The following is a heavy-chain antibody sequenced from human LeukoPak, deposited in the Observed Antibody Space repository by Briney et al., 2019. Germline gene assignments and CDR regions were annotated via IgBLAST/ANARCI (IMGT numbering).Heavy chain of an antibody. D-gene: IGHD6-13*01. V-gene: IGHV1-18*01. CDR3: ARVCTRGGIAAAGSFDY. J-gene: IGHJ4*02. Sequence: ASVKVSCKASGYTFTSYGISWVRQAPGQGLEWMGRISTYNGNTNYAQNLQGRVTMTTDTSTSTAYMELRSLRSDDTAVYYCARVCTRGGIAAAGSFDYWGKGTLVTVSS. CDR1: GYTFTSYG. CDR2: ISTYNGNT.